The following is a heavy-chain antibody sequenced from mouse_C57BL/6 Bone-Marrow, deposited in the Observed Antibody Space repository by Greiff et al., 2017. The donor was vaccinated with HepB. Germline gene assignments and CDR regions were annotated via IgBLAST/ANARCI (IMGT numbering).Heavy chain of an antibody. CDR2: IDPENGDT. Sequence: EVMLVESGAELVRPGASVKLSCTASGFNIKDDYMHWVKQRPEQGLEWIGWIDPENGDTEYASKFQGKATITADTSSNTAYLQLSSLTSEDTAVYYCTQTAQATYFDYWGQGTTLTVSS. V-gene: IGHV14-4*01. CDR3: TQTAQATYFDY. CDR1: GFNIKDDY. J-gene: IGHJ2*01. D-gene: IGHD3-2*02.